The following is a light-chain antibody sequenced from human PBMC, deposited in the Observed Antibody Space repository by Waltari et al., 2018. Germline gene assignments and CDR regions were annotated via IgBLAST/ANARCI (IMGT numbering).Light chain of an antibody. CDR2: DIR. V-gene: IGLV2-11*01. J-gene: IGLJ2*01. CDR1: SSDVGDYND. CDR3: CSYRTGGGL. Sequence: QAALTQPPSVSKSLGQSVTISCAGMSSDVGDYNDFSWYQHHPGQAPRLLIYDIRRRPSGVSDRFSGSKSGNTASLTISGLQTEDEADYYCCSYRTGGGLFGGGTRLTVL.